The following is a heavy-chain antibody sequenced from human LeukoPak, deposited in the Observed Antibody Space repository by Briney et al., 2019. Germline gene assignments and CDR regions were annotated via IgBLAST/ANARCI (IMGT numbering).Heavy chain of an antibody. CDR3: ARADSGSYHPVFDY. CDR2: INPNSGGT. D-gene: IGHD1-26*01. CDR1: GYTFTGYY. J-gene: IGHJ4*02. V-gene: IGHV1-2*02. Sequence: ASVKVSCKASGYTFTGYYMHWVRQAPGQGLEWMGWINPNSGGTNYAQKFQGRVTMTRDTSISTAYMELSRLRSDDTAVYYCARADSGSYHPVFDYWGQGTLVTVSS.